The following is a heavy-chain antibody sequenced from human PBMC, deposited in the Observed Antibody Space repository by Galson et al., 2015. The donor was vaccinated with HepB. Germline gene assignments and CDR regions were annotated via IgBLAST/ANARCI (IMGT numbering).Heavy chain of an antibody. J-gene: IGHJ3*02. CDR3: ARDQGIVGYRSGWSDAFDI. Sequence: CAISGDSVSSNRAAWNWIRQSPSRGLEWLGRTYYRSRWYNDCAVSVKSRITINPDTSKNQVSLQLNSVTPEDTAVYYCARDQGIVGYRSGWSDAFDIWGQGTMVTVSS. CDR1: GDSVSSNRAA. D-gene: IGHD6-19*01. V-gene: IGHV6-1*01. CDR2: TYYRSRWYN.